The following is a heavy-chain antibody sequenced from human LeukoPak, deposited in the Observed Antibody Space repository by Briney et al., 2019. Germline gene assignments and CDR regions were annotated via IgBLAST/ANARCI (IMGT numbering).Heavy chain of an antibody. D-gene: IGHD2-2*01. Sequence: GGSLRLSCAASGFTFSSYGMHWVRQAPGKGLEWVAFIRYDGSNKYYADSVKGRFTISRDNSKNTLYLQMNSLRAEDTAVYYCAKGRCSSTSCYLDYYYYMDVWGKGTTVTVSS. J-gene: IGHJ6*03. CDR3: AKGRCSSTSCYLDYYYYMDV. CDR2: IRYDGSNK. V-gene: IGHV3-30*02. CDR1: GFTFSSYG.